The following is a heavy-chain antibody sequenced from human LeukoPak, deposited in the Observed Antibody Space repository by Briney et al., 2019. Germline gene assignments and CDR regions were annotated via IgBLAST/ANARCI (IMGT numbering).Heavy chain of an antibody. Sequence: GGSLRLSCAASGFTFSASAIHWVRQASGKWLEWVGRIRGKDNTYATDYAGSVKGRFTISRDDSKNTAYLQMNSLKTDDTAVYYCSTPVTALTYWGQGTLVTVSS. CDR2: IRGKDNTYAT. CDR1: GFTFSASA. CDR3: STPVTALTY. J-gene: IGHJ4*02. D-gene: IGHD4-17*01. V-gene: IGHV3-73*01.